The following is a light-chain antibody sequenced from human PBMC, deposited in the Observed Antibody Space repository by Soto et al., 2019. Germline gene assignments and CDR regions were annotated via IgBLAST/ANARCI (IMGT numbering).Light chain of an antibody. J-gene: IGKJ1*01. CDR1: QSVSSSY. V-gene: IGKV3-20*01. Sequence: EIVLTQSPGTLALSPGERATLSCRASQSVSSSYLAWYPQKPGQAPRLLLYGASSRAPGIPDRFSGSGSGTDFTLTISSLEPEDFAVYFCQQYGSSPVTFGQGTKVEIK. CDR3: QQYGSSPVT. CDR2: GAS.